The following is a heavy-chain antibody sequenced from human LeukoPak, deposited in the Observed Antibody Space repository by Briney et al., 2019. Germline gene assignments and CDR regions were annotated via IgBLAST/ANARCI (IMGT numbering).Heavy chain of an antibody. Sequence: GGSLRLSCAASGFTFSSYSMYWVRQAPGKGLEWVSSIITTGTSIYYADSVKGRFTISRDNTKNSLYLQMNNLRAEDTAVYYCARGFKWFPDAFDVWGQGTMVTVSS. J-gene: IGHJ3*01. CDR3: ARGFKWFPDAFDV. CDR1: GFTFSSYS. CDR2: IITTGTSI. D-gene: IGHD3-22*01. V-gene: IGHV3-21*01.